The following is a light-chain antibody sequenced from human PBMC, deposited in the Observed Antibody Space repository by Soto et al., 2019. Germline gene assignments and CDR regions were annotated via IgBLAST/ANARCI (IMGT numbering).Light chain of an antibody. CDR3: QQAINYPLT. J-gene: IGKJ4*01. CDR2: AAS. V-gene: IGKV1-12*01. CDR1: QDIGVW. Sequence: DIQMTQSPSSVSASVGDRVTITCRASQDIGVWLAWYQHVPGKAPKLLIYAASRLQSGVPSRFSGSGSGTDFTLTISSLQPEDFATYYCQQAINYPLTFGGGTKVEIK.